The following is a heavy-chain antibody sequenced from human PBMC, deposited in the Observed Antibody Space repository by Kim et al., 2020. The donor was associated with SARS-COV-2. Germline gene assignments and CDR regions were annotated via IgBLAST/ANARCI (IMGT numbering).Heavy chain of an antibody. CDR3: AKNYGSGSPYYYAMGV. J-gene: IGHJ6*02. Sequence: DAVKGRFTISRDNSKSTLYLEMNSLRAEDTAVYYCAKNYGSGSPYYYAMGVWGQGTTVTVSS. D-gene: IGHD3-10*01. V-gene: IGHV3-23*01.